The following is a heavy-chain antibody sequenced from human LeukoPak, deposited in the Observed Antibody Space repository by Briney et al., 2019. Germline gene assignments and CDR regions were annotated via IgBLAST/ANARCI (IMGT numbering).Heavy chain of an antibody. CDR1: GGSISSSSYY. CDR2: IYYSGST. V-gene: IGHV4-39*07. Sequence: SETLSLTCTVSGGSISSSSYYWGWIRQPPGKGLEWIGSIYYSGSTYYNPSLKSRVTISVDTSKNQFSLKLSSVTAADTAVYYCARDPGGSYYFDYWGQGTLVTVSS. CDR3: ARDPGGSYYFDY. J-gene: IGHJ4*02. D-gene: IGHD1-26*01.